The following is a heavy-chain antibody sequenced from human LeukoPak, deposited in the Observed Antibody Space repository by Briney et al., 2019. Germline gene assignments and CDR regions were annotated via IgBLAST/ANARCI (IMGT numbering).Heavy chain of an antibody. CDR3: ATGVAVAGLVPFDY. J-gene: IGHJ4*02. CDR1: GXTFSNAW. Sequence: GGSLRLSCAASGXTFSNAWMSWVRQAPGKGLEWVGRIKRKSNGGTIDYAAPVKGRFTISSDDSKNTLYLQMNSLKTEDTAIYYCATGVAVAGLVPFDYWGQGTLVTVSS. CDR2: IKRKSNGGTI. V-gene: IGHV3-15*01. D-gene: IGHD6-19*01.